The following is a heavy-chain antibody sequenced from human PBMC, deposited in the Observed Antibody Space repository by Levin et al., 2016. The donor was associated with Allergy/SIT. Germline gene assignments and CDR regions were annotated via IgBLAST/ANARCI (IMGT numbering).Heavy chain of an antibody. D-gene: IGHD2-2*01. CDR2: INVGTGNT. Sequence: WVRQAPGQRLEWMGWINVGTGNTEYSQKLQGRVTITRDTSATTGYMELISLKSEDTAVYFCARAYCSRTSCSTRYGLDVWGQGTTVTVSS. V-gene: IGHV1-3*01. J-gene: IGHJ6*02. CDR3: ARAYCSRTSCSTRYGLDV.